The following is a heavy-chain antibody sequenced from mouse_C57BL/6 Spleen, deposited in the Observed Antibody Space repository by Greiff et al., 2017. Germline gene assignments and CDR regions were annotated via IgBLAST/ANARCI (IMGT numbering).Heavy chain of an antibody. CDR2: IRNKANGYTT. V-gene: IGHV7-3*01. CDR1: GFTFTDYY. Sequence: EVQLVESGGGLVQPGGSLSLSCAASGFTFTDYYMSWVRQPPGKALEWLGFIRNKANGYTTEYSASVKGRFTISRANSQSILYLQMHALRAEDSATYYSAKYRATLVAYCFDYCGEGTTLTVSS. D-gene: IGHD1-1*01. CDR3: AKYRATLVAYCFDY. J-gene: IGHJ2*01.